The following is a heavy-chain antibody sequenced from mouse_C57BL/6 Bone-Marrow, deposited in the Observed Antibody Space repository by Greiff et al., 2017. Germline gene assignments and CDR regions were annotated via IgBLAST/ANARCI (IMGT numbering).Heavy chain of an antibody. J-gene: IGHJ3*01. CDR2: IYPRSGNT. CDR3: ARKEGGFAY. Sequence: VQLQQSGAELARPGASVKLSCKASGYTFTSYGISWVKQRTGRGLEWIGEIYPRSGNTYYNEKFKGKATLTADKSSSTAYMELRSLTSEDSAVYFCARKEGGFAYWGQGTLVTVSA. CDR1: GYTFTSYG. V-gene: IGHV1-81*01.